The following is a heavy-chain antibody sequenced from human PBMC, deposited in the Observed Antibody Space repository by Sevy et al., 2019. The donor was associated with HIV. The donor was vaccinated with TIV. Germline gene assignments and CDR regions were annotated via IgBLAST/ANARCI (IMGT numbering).Heavy chain of an antibody. CDR2: IYTSGST. CDR1: GGSISSGSYC. D-gene: IGHD3-10*01. Sequence: SETLSLTCTVSGGSISSGSYCWSWIRQPAGKGLEWIGRIYTSGSTNYNPSLKSRVTISVDTSKNQFSLKLSSVTAADTAVYYCASTDLKYYYGSGSNDYWGQGTLVTVSS. J-gene: IGHJ4*02. CDR3: ASTDLKYYYGSGSNDY. V-gene: IGHV4-61*02.